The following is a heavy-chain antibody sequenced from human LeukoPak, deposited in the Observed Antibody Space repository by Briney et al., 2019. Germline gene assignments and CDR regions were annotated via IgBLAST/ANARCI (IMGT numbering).Heavy chain of an antibody. CDR3: ARDDYSSGWSESGKFPYYQYNGMDV. Sequence: SETLSLTCSVSGGSVTSDYWSWLRQSPGKGLEGIGYIYYRGSTNYNPSLKSRATISVDTSKNQISLKLRSVTAADTAVYYCARDDYSSGWSESGKFPYYQYNGMDVWGQGTTVIVSS. CDR1: GGSVTSDY. J-gene: IGHJ6*02. V-gene: IGHV4-59*02. D-gene: IGHD6-19*01. CDR2: IYYRGST.